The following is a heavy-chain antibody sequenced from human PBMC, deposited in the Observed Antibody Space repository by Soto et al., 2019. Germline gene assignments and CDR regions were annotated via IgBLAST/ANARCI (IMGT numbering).Heavy chain of an antibody. CDR1: GFTFSNAW. Sequence: EVQLVESGGGLVKPGGSLRLSCAASGFTFSNAWMSWVRQAPGKGLEWVGRIKSKTDGGTTDYAAPVKGRFTISRDNSKNTLYLQMNSLRAEDTAVYYCARGGERYYYYGMDVWGQGTTVTVSS. CDR2: IKSKTDGGTT. J-gene: IGHJ6*02. V-gene: IGHV3-15*01. CDR3: ARGGERYYYYGMDV. D-gene: IGHD3-10*01.